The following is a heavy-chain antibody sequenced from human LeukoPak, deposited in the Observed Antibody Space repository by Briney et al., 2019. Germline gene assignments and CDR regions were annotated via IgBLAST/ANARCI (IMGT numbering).Heavy chain of an antibody. D-gene: IGHD5-18*01. CDR2: INGNGAST. CDR3: AKDQGYSYYYLDY. J-gene: IGHJ4*02. CDR1: VCTLNNHA. V-gene: IGHV3-23*01. Sequence: GGSLRLSCAASVCTLNNHAMSWVRQAPGKGLEWVSGINGNGASTYYSDSVKGRFTISRDNSKNTLYLQMSSLRAEDTAIYYCAKDQGYSYYYLDYWGQGTLVTVSS.